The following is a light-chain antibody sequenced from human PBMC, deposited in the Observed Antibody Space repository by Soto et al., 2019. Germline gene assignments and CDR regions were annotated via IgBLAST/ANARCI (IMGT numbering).Light chain of an antibody. CDR1: QSISSY. Sequence: DIQMTRSPSSLSASVGDRVTITCRPSQSISSYLNWYQQKPGKAPKLLIYGASSLQSGVPSRFSGSGSGTDFTLTISSLQPEDFATYYCQQSYSTPLTFGGGTKVDIK. V-gene: IGKV1-39*01. CDR3: QQSYSTPLT. J-gene: IGKJ4*01. CDR2: GAS.